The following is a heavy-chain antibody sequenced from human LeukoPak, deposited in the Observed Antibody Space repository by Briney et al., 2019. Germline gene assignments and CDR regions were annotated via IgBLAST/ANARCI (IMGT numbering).Heavy chain of an antibody. CDR1: GDSINRFY. V-gene: IGHV4-4*07. CDR2: IYSSGTT. Sequence: SETLSLTCTVSGDSINRFYWNWIRQPAGKGLEWIGRIYSSGTTNYNPSLKSPVTMSLDTSRKQFSLKLSSVTAADTAVYYCARATSGSYSSRYYYFYMDVWGKGTTVTVSS. J-gene: IGHJ6*03. CDR3: ARATSGSYSSRYYYFYMDV. D-gene: IGHD1-26*01.